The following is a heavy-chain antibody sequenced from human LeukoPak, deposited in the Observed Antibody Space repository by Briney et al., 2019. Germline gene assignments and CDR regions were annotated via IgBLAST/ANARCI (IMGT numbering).Heavy chain of an antibody. CDR3: ARDYYDSRITLFDY. CDR1: GFTFSSYS. D-gene: IGHD3-22*01. J-gene: IGHJ4*02. CDR2: ISSSSSTI. Sequence: GGSLRLSCAASGFTFSSYSMNWVRQAPGKGLEWVSYISSSSSTIYYADSAKGRFTISRDNAKNSLYLQMNSLRAEDTAVYYCARDYYDSRITLFDYWGQGTLVTVSS. V-gene: IGHV3-48*04.